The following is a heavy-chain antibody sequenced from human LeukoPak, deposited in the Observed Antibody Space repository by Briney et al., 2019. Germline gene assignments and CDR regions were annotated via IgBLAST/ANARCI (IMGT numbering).Heavy chain of an antibody. Sequence: GESLKISCKGSGYSFTSYWIGWVRQMPGKGLEWMGIIYPGDSDTRYSPSFQGQVTISADKSISTAYLQWSSLKASDTAMYYCARSAVPAAKYYYYYMDVWGKGTTVTVSS. J-gene: IGHJ6*03. CDR3: ARSAVPAAKYYYYYMDV. CDR1: GYSFTSYW. D-gene: IGHD2-2*01. V-gene: IGHV5-51*01. CDR2: IYPGDSDT.